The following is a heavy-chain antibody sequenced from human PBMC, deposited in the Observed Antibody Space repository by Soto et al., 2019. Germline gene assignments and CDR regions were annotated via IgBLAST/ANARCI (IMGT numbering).Heavy chain of an antibody. D-gene: IGHD5-18*01. CDR1: GGSISSGGYS. Sequence: SETLSLTCAVSGGSISSGGYSWSWIRQPPGKGLEWIGYIYHSGSTYYNPSLKSRVTISVDRSKNQFSLKLSSVTAADTAVYYCAGQWIQLWAYFDYWGQGTLVTVSS. J-gene: IGHJ4*02. V-gene: IGHV4-30-2*01. CDR2: IYHSGST. CDR3: AGQWIQLWAYFDY.